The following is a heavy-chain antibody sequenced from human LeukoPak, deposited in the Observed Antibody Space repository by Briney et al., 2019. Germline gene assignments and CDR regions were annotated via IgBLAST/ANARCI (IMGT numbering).Heavy chain of an antibody. V-gene: IGHV3-23*01. D-gene: IGHD5-12*01. J-gene: IGHJ4*02. Sequence: GGSLTLSCAASGFSFTTYAMSWVRQAPGKGLELVSSISNTGHSTYHADSVKGRFTISRDNSKNTLFLQMNSLRAEDTAVYYCAKDNDPRAYSAYDSYDYWGQGTLVTVSS. CDR3: AKDNDPRAYSAYDSYDY. CDR1: GFSFTTYA. CDR2: ISNTGHST.